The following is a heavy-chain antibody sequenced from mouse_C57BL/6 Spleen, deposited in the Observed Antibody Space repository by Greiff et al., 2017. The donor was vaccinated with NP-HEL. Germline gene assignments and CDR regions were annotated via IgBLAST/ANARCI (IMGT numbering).Heavy chain of an antibody. V-gene: IGHV1-61*01. CDR3: ARGDNLFDY. D-gene: IGHD3-3*01. Sequence: QVQLQQPGAELVRPGSSVKLSCKASGYTFTSYWMDWVKQRPGQGLEWIGNIYPSDSETHYNQKFKDKATLTVDKSSSTAYMQLSSLTSEDSAVYYCARGDNLFDYWGQGTTLTVSS. CDR2: IYPSDSET. J-gene: IGHJ2*01. CDR1: GYTFTSYW.